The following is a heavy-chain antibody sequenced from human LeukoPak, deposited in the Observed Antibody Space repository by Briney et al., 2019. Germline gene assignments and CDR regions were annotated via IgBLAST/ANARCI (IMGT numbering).Heavy chain of an antibody. CDR2: IYYSGST. V-gene: IGHV4-39*07. CDR3: ARGGSDYSPFDY. CDR1: GGSISSYY. D-gene: IGHD3-10*01. J-gene: IGHJ4*02. Sequence: SETLSLTCTVSGGSISSYYWGWIRQPPGQGLEWIGIIYYSGSTDYNPSLKSRVTISVDTPKNQFSLRLSSVTAADTAIYYCARGGSDYSPFDYWGQGTLVTVSS.